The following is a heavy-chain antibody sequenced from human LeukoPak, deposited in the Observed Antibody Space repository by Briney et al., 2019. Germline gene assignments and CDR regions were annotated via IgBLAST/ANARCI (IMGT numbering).Heavy chain of an antibody. CDR1: GFAVSNNY. CDR2: IYKDGST. J-gene: IGHJ4*02. Sequence: PGGSLRLSCAASGFAVSNNYMTWVRQAPGKGLEWVSVIYKDGSTYYADSVKGRFTISRDNSKNTVYLQMNSLRAEDTAVYYCFTIFGVDHFDYWGQGTLVTVSS. V-gene: IGHV3-53*01. D-gene: IGHD3-3*01. CDR3: FTIFGVDHFDY.